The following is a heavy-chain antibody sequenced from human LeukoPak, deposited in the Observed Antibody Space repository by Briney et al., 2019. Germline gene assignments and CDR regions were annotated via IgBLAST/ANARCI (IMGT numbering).Heavy chain of an antibody. CDR1: GFTFGDYA. CDR3: TRAKQGAVVVAATQI. D-gene: IGHD2-15*01. CDR2: IRRKAYGGTT. V-gene: IGHV3-49*04. Sequence: GGALRLSCTASGFTFGDYAMSWVRQAPGKGREWGGFIRRKAYGGTTEYAACVKGRFTISRDDSKSIAYLQMNSLKTEDTAVYYSTRAKQGAVVVAATQIWGQGTLVTVSS. J-gene: IGHJ1*01.